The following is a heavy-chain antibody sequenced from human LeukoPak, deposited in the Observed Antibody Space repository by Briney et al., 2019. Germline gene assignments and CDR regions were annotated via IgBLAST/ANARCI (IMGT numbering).Heavy chain of an antibody. D-gene: IGHD2-2*01. V-gene: IGHV1-24*01. CDR1: GYTFTGYY. CDR2: FDPEDGET. CDR3: ARVGVVVPAATYYYYYYYMDV. Sequence: ASVKVSCKASGYTFTGYYMHWVRQAPGKGLEWMGGFDPEDGETIYAQKFQGRVTMTTDTSTSTAYMELRSLRSDDTAVYYCARVGVVVPAATYYYYYYYMDVWGKGTTVTVSS. J-gene: IGHJ6*03.